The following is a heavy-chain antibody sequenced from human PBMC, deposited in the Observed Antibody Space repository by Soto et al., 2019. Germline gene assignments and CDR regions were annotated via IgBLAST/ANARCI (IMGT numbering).Heavy chain of an antibody. CDR1: GGSISSGGYS. V-gene: IGHV4-30-2*01. CDR3: AKGFGNYWAFDY. D-gene: IGHD1-26*01. CDR2: IYHSGST. J-gene: IGHJ4*02. Sequence: SETLSLTCAVSGGSISSGGYSWSWIRQPPGKGLEWIGYIYHSGSTYYNPSLKSRVTISVDRFKNQFSLKLSSVTAADTAVYYCAKGFGNYWAFDYWGQGTLVTVSS.